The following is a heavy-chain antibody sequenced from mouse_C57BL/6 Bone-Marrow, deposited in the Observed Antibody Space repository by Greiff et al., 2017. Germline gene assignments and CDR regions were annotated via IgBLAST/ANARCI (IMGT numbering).Heavy chain of an antibody. CDR1: GYSITSDY. V-gene: IGHV3-8*01. J-gene: IGHJ2*01. CDR2: ISYSGST. CDR3: ARFYSNYDY. Sequence: EVKLVESGPGLAKPSQTLSLTCSVTGYSITSDYWNWIRKFPGNKLEYMGYISYSGSTYYNPSLKSRISITRDTTKKQYYLQLNSVNNEDTATYDCARFYSNYDYWGQGTTLTVSS. D-gene: IGHD2-5*01.